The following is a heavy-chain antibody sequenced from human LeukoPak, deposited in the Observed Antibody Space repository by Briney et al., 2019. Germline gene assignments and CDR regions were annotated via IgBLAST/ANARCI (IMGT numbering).Heavy chain of an antibody. J-gene: IGHJ4*02. CDR2: IYASGST. CDR3: ARGGTGCTGFDY. Sequence: SDTLSLTCPVYGGSISSSYWTWIRQPAGKALGWIGRIYASGSTNYNPPRQSRVTMAVDTSKNQFSLKLSSVTAADTAVYYCARGGTGCTGFDYWGQGTLVTVSS. CDR1: GGSISSSY. D-gene: IGHD3/OR15-3a*01. V-gene: IGHV4-4*07.